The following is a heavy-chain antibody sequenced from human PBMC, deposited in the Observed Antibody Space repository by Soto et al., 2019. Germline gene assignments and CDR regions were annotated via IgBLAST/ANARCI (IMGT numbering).Heavy chain of an antibody. CDR1: GFPFSNYA. J-gene: IGHJ4*02. CDR2: ISGAGKSK. Sequence: EVQLLESGGGLVHPGGSLRLSCAASGFPFSNYATTWVRQAPGKWLEWVSSISGAGKSKYYAASVKGWFTISKDNYRNTLFRRRRRLRGADTAVYFCAKSLEQRVRKIIILGAWLLFDGWGQGTLVTVSS. CDR3: AKSLEQRVRKIIILGAWLLFDG. D-gene: IGHD3-10*01. V-gene: IGHV3-23*01.